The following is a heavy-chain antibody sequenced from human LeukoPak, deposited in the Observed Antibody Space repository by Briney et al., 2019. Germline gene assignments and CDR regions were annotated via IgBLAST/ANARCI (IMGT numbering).Heavy chain of an antibody. J-gene: IGHJ6*03. V-gene: IGHV4-59*11. CDR2: FYYSGST. CDR1: GGSISIHY. CDR3: ARGGASPPYYYYYYMDV. D-gene: IGHD3-16*01. Sequence: PSETLSLTCTVSGGSISIHYWGGIRQPPGKGRGWIGYFYYSGSTNYDPSLKSRVTISVDTSKNQFSLKLSSVTAADTAVYYCARGGASPPYYYYYYMDVWGKGTTVTVSS.